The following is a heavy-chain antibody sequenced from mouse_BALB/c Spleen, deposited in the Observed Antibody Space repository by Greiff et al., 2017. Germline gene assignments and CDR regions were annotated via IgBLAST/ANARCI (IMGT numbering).Heavy chain of an antibody. CDR2: ISSGSSTI. CDR3: ARGYGRGYYAMDY. Sequence: EVKLVESGGGLVQPGGSRKLSCAASGFTFSSFGMHWVRQAPEKGLEWVAYISSGSSTIYYADTVKGRFTISRDNPKNTLFLQMTILRSEDTAMYYCARGYGRGYYAMDYWGQGTSVTVSS. CDR1: GFTFSSFG. V-gene: IGHV5-17*02. J-gene: IGHJ4*01. D-gene: IGHD1-1*01.